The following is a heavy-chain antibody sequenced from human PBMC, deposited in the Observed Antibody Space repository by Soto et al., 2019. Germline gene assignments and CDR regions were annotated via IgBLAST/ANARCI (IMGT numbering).Heavy chain of an antibody. D-gene: IGHD3-10*01. CDR3: ARDRSRFGEPNDAFDI. CDR2: IIPIFGTA. CDR1: GGTFSSYA. V-gene: IGHV1-69*01. Sequence: SVKVSCKASGGTFSSYALSWVRQAPGQGLEWMGGIIPIFGTANYAQKFQGRVTITADESTSTAYMELSSLRSEDTAVYYCARDRSRFGEPNDAFDIWGQGTMVTVSS. J-gene: IGHJ3*02.